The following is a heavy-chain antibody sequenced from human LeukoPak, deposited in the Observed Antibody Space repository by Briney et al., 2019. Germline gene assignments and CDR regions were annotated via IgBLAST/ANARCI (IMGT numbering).Heavy chain of an antibody. Sequence: SETLSLTCTVSGGSVSNGSFYWGWIRQPPGKGLEWIGSGYYSGSTNYNPSLKSRVTISVDTSKNQFSLKLSSVTAADTAVYYCARDGRYYGSGSYYGEYYFDYWGQGTLVTVSS. CDR3: ARDGRYYGSGSYYGEYYFDY. D-gene: IGHD3-10*01. CDR2: GYYSGST. V-gene: IGHV4-39*07. J-gene: IGHJ4*02. CDR1: GGSVSNGSFY.